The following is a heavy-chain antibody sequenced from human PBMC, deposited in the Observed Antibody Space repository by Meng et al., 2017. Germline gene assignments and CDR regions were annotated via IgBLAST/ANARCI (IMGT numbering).Heavy chain of an antibody. CDR1: GYTFTGYY. CDR2: INPNSGGT. V-gene: IGHV1-2*02. D-gene: IGHD6-19*01. CDR3: AREGGPWLVHFQFDY. J-gene: IGHJ4*02. Sequence: ASVKVSCKASGYTFTGYYMHWVRQAPGQGLEWMGWINPNSGGTNYAQKFQGRVTMTRDTSISTAYMELSRLRSDDTAVYYCAREGGPWLVHFQFDYWGQGTQVTVSS.